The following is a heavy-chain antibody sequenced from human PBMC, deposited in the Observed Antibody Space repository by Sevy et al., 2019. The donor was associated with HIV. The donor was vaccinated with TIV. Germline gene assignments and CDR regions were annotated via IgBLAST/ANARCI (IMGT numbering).Heavy chain of an antibody. D-gene: IGHD6-19*01. CDR3: ARDQRTGCYGS. Sequence: GGSLRLSCTASGFTFSNYWMSWVRQAPGKGLEWVANIKKDGSEKYYVDSLKGRFTISRDNAKNSLYLQMNSLRADDTAVYYCARDQRTGCYGSWGQGTLVTVSS. V-gene: IGHV3-7*03. J-gene: IGHJ5*02. CDR1: GFTFSNYW. CDR2: IKKDGSEK.